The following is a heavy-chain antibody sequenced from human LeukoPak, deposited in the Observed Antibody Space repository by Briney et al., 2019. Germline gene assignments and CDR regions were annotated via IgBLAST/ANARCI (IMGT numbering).Heavy chain of an antibody. D-gene: IGHD2-2*01. CDR1: GGSITSTNW. Sequence: SRTLSLTCAVYGGSITSTNWWTWVRQPPGKRLEWIGEIYHSGSANYNPSLQSLVTMSVDKSKNLFSLKLSSVTAADTAMYYCARVYCGSSNCYYFDYWGQGILVTVSS. CDR2: IYHSGSA. CDR3: ARVYCGSSNCYYFDY. J-gene: IGHJ4*02. V-gene: IGHV4-4*02.